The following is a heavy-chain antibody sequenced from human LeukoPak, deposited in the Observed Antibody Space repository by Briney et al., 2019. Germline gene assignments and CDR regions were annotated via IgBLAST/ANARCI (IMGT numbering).Heavy chain of an antibody. CDR1: GGSISSYY. Sequence: SETLSLTCTVSGGSISSYYWSWIRQPPGKGLEWIGYIYYSGSTNYNPSLKSRVTISVDTSKNQFSLKLSSVTAADTAVYYCARGSTVTTLEFYYYYYYYMDVWGKGTTVTVSS. D-gene: IGHD4-17*01. V-gene: IGHV4-59*01. CDR3: ARGSTVTTLEFYYYYYYYMDV. CDR2: IYYSGST. J-gene: IGHJ6*03.